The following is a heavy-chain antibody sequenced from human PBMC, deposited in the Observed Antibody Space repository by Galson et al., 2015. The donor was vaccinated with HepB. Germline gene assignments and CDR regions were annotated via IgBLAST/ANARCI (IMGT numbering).Heavy chain of an antibody. CDR3: ATNKAAVTHEGFNI. D-gene: IGHD4-11*01. V-gene: IGHV1-24*01. CDR2: SDREDYDT. J-gene: IGHJ3*02. CDR1: GYTLTELS. Sequence: SVKVSCKVSGYTLTELSVHWVRQAPGKGLEWMGSSDREDYDTVYAENFEGRVTMTDDTSTDTTYKELSSLTSEDTAVYYCATNKAAVTHEGFNIWGHGTMVTVSS.